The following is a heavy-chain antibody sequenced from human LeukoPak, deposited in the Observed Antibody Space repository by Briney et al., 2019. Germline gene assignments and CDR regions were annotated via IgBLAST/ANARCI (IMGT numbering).Heavy chain of an antibody. CDR3: AKVYSHCSSTSCYAFSFDY. J-gene: IGHJ4*02. CDR2: ISGSGGST. V-gene: IGHV3-23*01. D-gene: IGHD2-2*01. Sequence: GGSLRLSCAASGFTFSSYAMSWVRQAPGKELEWVSAISGSGGSTYYADSVKGRFTISRDNSKNTLYLQMNSLRAEDTAVYYCAKVYSHCSSTSCYAFSFDYWGQGTLVTVSS. CDR1: GFTFSSYA.